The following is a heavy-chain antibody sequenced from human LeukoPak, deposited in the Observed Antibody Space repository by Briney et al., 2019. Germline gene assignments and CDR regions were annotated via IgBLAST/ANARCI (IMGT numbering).Heavy chain of an antibody. V-gene: IGHV3-21*01. J-gene: IGHJ4*02. CDR3: ARDPDSSGYLNY. Sequence: GGSLRLSCAASGFTFSSYSMNWVRQAPGKGLEWVSSISSSSNYIYYADSVKGRFTISRDNAKNSLNLQMNSLRAEDTAVYYCARDPDSSGYLNYWGQGTLVTVSS. CDR2: ISSSSNYI. D-gene: IGHD3-22*01. CDR1: GFTFSSYS.